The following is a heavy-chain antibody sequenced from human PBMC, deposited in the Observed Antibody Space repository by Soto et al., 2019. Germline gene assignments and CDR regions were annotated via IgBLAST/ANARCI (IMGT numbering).Heavy chain of an antibody. CDR3: ARNDRYGSGSYYSYYYYYYMDV. V-gene: IGHV3-7*01. Sequence: WGSLRLSCAASGFTFSSYWMSWVRQAPGKGLEWVANIKQDGSEKYYVDSVKGRFTISRDNAKNSLYLQMNSLRAEDTAVYYCARNDRYGSGSYYSYYYYYYMDVWGKGTTVTVSS. CDR2: IKQDGSEK. CDR1: GFTFSSYW. J-gene: IGHJ6*03. D-gene: IGHD3-10*01.